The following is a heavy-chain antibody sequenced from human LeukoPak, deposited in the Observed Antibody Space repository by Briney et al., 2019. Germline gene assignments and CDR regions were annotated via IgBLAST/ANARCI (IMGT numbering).Heavy chain of an antibody. CDR3: ARDALPSWYSSSWYYFDY. V-gene: IGHV3-11*04. CDR2: ISSSGSNI. Sequence: GGSLRLSCAASGFTFSDYYMSWIRQAPGKGLEWVSYISSSGSNIYYADSVKGRFTVSRDNAKNSLYLQINSLRAEDTAVYYCARDALPSWYSSSWYYFDYWGQGTLVTVSS. D-gene: IGHD6-13*01. CDR1: GFTFSDYY. J-gene: IGHJ4*02.